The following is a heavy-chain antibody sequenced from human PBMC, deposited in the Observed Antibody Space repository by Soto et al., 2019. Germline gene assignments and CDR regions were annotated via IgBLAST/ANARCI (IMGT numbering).Heavy chain of an antibody. CDR3: APGIVRAGAGRNCHGFDV. CDR1: GGARSGSTHH. CDR2: VLTRGIT. Sequence: SQTLSLTWTVSGGARSGSTHHWAWLLQPPGKGLQWLGRVLTRGITSNRPALKSRLPMSVDTSKSKCSLRLISVAAAATAVYSCAPGIVRAGAGRNCHGFDVRGRRSMVTVSS. D-gene: IGHD6-13*01. J-gene: IGHJ3*01. V-gene: IGHV4-39*01.